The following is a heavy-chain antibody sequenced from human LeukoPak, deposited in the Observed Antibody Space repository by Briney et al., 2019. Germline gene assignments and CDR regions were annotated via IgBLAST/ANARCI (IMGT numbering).Heavy chain of an antibody. D-gene: IGHD2-15*01. CDR1: GFTIKSYA. J-gene: IGHJ3*01. CDR2: ISGSGDTT. Sequence: PGGSLRLSCAASGFTIKSYAMNWVRQAPGKGLQWVSVISGSGDTTYYADSVKGRVTTTRDNSRNTLYLQMSSLRAEATAVYYCAKDRCSGDICYSSGNDAFDFTGQGTMVTVSS. V-gene: IGHV3-23*01. CDR3: AKDRCSGDICYSSGNDAFDF.